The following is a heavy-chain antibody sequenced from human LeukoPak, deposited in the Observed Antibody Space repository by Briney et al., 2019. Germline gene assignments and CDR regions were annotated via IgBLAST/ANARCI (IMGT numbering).Heavy chain of an antibody. V-gene: IGHV1-46*01. Sequence: ASVKVSCKASGYTFTSYYMHWVRQAPGQGLEWMGIINPSGGSTSYAQKFQGRITMTSDTSTSTIYMELNSLRSDDTAVYFCARVGSAAATADSWGQGTLVTVSS. CDR1: GYTFTSYY. CDR2: INPSGGST. D-gene: IGHD6-25*01. CDR3: ARVGSAAATADS. J-gene: IGHJ4*02.